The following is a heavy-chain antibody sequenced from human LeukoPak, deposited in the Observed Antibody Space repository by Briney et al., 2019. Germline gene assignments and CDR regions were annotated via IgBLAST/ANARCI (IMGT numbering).Heavy chain of an antibody. V-gene: IGHV3-53*01. CDR2: IYSGGST. J-gene: IGHJ3*02. CDR1: GFTVSSNY. CDR3: ASLVYDYVWGDLQGAFDI. D-gene: IGHD3-16*01. Sequence: PRGSLRLSCAASGFTVSSNYMSWVRQAPGKGLEWVSVIYSGGSTYYADSVKGRFTISRDNSKNTLNLQMNSLRAEDTAVYYCASLVYDYVWGDLQGAFDIWGQGTMVTVSS.